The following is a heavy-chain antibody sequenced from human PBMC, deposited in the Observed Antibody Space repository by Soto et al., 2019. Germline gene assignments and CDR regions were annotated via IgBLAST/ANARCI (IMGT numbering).Heavy chain of an antibody. D-gene: IGHD6-19*01. CDR2: ISYDGSNK. CDR3: AKVGRGAVVHDY. CDR1: GFTFSSYG. Sequence: QVQLVESGGGVVQPGRSLRLSCAASGFTFSSYGMHWVRQAPGKGLEWVAVISYDGSNKYYADSVKGRFTISRDNSKNTLYLQMNSLRAEDTAVYYCAKVGRGAVVHDYWGQGTLVTVSS. V-gene: IGHV3-30*18. J-gene: IGHJ4*02.